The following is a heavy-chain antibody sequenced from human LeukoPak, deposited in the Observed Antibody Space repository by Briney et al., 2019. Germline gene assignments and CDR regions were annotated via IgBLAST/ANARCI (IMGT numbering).Heavy chain of an antibody. CDR2: ISSGSSYI. J-gene: IGHJ4*02. D-gene: IGHD3-9*01. CDR3: ASHYNIDY. V-gene: IGHV3-21*06. CDR1: GLTFSTYT. Sequence: GGSLRLSCAASGLTFSTYTMNWVRQAPGKGLEWVSSISSGSSYIYYADSMKGRFTVSRDNAKNSLYLQMNSLKAEDTAVYFCASHYNIDYWGQGTLVTVSS.